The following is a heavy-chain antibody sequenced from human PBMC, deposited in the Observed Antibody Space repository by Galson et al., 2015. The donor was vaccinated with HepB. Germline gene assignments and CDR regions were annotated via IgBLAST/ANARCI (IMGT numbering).Heavy chain of an antibody. V-gene: IGHV3-73*01. D-gene: IGHD6-19*01. CDR2: IRSKASSHAT. CDR3: ARLGDLSGYSSL. J-gene: IGHJ4*02. CDR1: GFTFSGSA. Sequence: SLRLSCAASGFTFSGSAIHWVRQASGKGLEWVGRIRSKASSHATAYTASLKGRFTIPRDDSKNTAYLHMNSLKTEDTAVYYCARLGDLSGYSSLWGQGTLVTVSS.